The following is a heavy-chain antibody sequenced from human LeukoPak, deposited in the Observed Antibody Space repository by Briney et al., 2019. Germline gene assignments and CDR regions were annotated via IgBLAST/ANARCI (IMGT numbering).Heavy chain of an antibody. J-gene: IGHJ6*02. CDR1: GGSFSGYY. CDR3: ARRIRQLVDFYYYYGMDV. Sequence: SETLSLTCAVYGGSFSGYYWSWIRQPPGKGLEWIGEINHSGSTNYNPSLKSRVTISVDTSKNQSSLKLSSVTAADTAVYYCARRIRQLVDFYYYYGMDVWGQGTTVTVSS. D-gene: IGHD6-6*01. V-gene: IGHV4-34*01. CDR2: INHSGST.